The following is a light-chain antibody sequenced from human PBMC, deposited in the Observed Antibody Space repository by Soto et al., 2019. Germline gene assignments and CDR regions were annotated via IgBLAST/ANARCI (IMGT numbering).Light chain of an antibody. CDR2: DAS. CDR1: QSVNSIY. J-gene: IGKJ5*01. V-gene: IGKV3-20*01. Sequence: EIVLTQSPGTLSLSPGERAALSCRASQSVNSIYLAWYQQKPGQAPRLLIYDASNRATGIPARFSGSGSEADFTLTISRLEPEDFALYYCQHYGSSAPITFGRGTRLEIK. CDR3: QHYGSSAPIT.